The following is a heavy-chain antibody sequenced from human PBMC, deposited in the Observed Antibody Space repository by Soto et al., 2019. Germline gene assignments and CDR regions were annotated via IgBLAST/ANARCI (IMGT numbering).Heavy chain of an antibody. D-gene: IGHD2-2*01. J-gene: IGHJ4*02. V-gene: IGHV3-74*01. CDR2: IKSDGSST. CDR1: GFTFSSYW. Sequence: EVQLVESGGALVQPGGSLRLSCAASGFTFSSYWMHWVRQARGKGLVWVSRIKSDGSSTNYADSVEGRFTISRDNAKNTLYLQMNSLTAEDTAVYYCARGYCSSSSCWSFDHWGQGTPVTVSS. CDR3: ARGYCSSSSCWSFDH.